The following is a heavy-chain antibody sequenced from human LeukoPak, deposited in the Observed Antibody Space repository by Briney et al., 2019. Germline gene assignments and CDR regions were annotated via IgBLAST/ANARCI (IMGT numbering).Heavy chain of an antibody. CDR2: INAGNGNT. Sequence: ASVKVSCKASGYTFTSYAMQWVRQAPRQRLEWMGWINAGNGNTKYSQNFQGRVTITRDTSASTAYMELSSLRSEDTAVYYCARGGRIAARPRFDPWGQGTLVTVSS. CDR1: GYTFTSYA. CDR3: ARGGRIAARPRFDP. J-gene: IGHJ5*02. V-gene: IGHV1-3*01. D-gene: IGHD6-6*01.